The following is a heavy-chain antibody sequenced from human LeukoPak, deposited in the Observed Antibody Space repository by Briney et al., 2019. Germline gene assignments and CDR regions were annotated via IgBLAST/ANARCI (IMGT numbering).Heavy chain of an antibody. D-gene: IGHD3-9*01. CDR3: ARQSRSYDILTGYYSTYYFDY. V-gene: IGHV4-59*08. CDR2: IYYSGST. J-gene: IGHJ4*02. CDR1: GGSISSYY. Sequence: SETLSLTCTVSGGSISSYYWSWIRQPPGKGLEWIGYIYYSGSTNYNPSLKSRVTISVDTSKNQFSLKPSSVTAADTAVYYCARQSRSYDILTGYYSTYYFDYWGQGTLVTVSS.